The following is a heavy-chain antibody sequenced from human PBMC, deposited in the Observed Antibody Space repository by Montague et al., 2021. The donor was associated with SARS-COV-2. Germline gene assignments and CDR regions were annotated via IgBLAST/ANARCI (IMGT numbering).Heavy chain of an antibody. J-gene: IGHJ3*01. CDR2: ICYGGST. CDR1: SDSISSRSYC. Sequence: SETLSLTCSVSSDSISSRSYCWAWIRQSPGKGLEWIGNICYGGSTYYNPSLGSRVVMSAETSKSQFSLKSYSVTAADTSIYYCARRRDRSTVVSPAVFDLWGQGTMVIVSS. D-gene: IGHD4-23*01. CDR3: ARRRDRSTVVSPAVFDL. V-gene: IGHV4-39*01.